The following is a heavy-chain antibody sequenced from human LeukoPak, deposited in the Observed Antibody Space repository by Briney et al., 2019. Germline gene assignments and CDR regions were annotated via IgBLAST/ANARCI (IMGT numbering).Heavy chain of an antibody. CDR1: GGSLSDYS. CDR3: AREPLTQIGFDS. Sequence: SETLSLTCAVYGGSLSDYSWSWIRQPPGKGLEWIGEINHSGSTNHIPSLKSRVTISIDTSKNQFSLKLTSATAADTAVYYCAREPLTQIGFDSWGQGTLVTVSS. J-gene: IGHJ4*02. CDR2: INHSGST. V-gene: IGHV4-34*01. D-gene: IGHD1-14*01.